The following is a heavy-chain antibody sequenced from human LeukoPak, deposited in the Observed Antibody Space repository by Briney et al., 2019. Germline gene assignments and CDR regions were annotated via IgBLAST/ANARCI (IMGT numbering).Heavy chain of an antibody. CDR3: AREGDDFWSGYRLYFDY. J-gene: IGHJ4*02. CDR2: ISESGDTK. CDR1: GFTFSDYH. D-gene: IGHD3-3*01. Sequence: GGSLRLSCATSGFTFSDYHMSWIRQAPGKGLEWVSDISESGDTKFYTDSVKGRFTISRDNAKNSLYLQMNSLRAEDTAVYYCAREGDDFWSGYRLYFDYWGQGTLVTVSS. V-gene: IGHV3-11*01.